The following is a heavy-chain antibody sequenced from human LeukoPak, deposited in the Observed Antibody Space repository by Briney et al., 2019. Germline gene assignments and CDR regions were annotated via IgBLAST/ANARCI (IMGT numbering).Heavy chain of an antibody. CDR2: INAGNGNT. D-gene: IGHD3-10*01. CDR3: ARALPSYYSDNWYPLDS. V-gene: IGHV1-3*01. CDR1: GYIFTSYV. Sequence: ASVKVSCKASGYIFTSYVIHWERQAPGQRLEWMGCINAGNGNTKYSQKFQGRVTITRDTSASTAYMELSSLRSEDTAVYYCARALPSYYSDNWYPLDSWGQGTLVTVSS. J-gene: IGHJ4*02.